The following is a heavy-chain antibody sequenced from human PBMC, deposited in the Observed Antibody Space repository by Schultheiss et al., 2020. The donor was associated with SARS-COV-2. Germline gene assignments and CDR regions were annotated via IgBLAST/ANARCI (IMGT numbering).Heavy chain of an antibody. Sequence: ASVKVSCKGSGYTFTGYYMHWVRQAPGQGLEWMGWINPNSGGTNYAQKFQGRVTITADESTSTAYMELSSLRSEDTAVYYCASENFSGWPGDYYYYGMDVWGQGTTVTVSS. D-gene: IGHD6-19*01. CDR2: INPNSGGT. J-gene: IGHJ6*02. V-gene: IGHV1-2*02. CDR1: GYTFTGYY. CDR3: ASENFSGWPGDYYYYGMDV.